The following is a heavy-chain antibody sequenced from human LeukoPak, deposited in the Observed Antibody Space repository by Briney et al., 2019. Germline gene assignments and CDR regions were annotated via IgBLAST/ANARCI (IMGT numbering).Heavy chain of an antibody. Sequence: PSETLSLTCAVYGGSFSGYYWSWIRQPPGKGPEWIGEINHSGSTNYNPSLKSRVTISVDTSKNQFSLKLSSVTAADTAVYYCARGRRIFGVVIPYPFDYWGQGTLVTVSS. CDR1: GGSFSGYY. D-gene: IGHD3-3*01. J-gene: IGHJ4*02. CDR3: ARGRRIFGVVIPYPFDY. V-gene: IGHV4-34*01. CDR2: INHSGST.